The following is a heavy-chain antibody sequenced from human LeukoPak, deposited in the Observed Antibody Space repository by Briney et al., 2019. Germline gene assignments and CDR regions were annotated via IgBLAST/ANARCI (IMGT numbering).Heavy chain of an antibody. J-gene: IGHJ4*02. V-gene: IGHV4-59*08. CDR1: GGSIRSYY. CDR3: ARHLFCGGDCYSGYFDY. Sequence: ETLSLTCTVSGGSIRSYYWSWIRQPPGKGLEWIGYISYSGSTNYNPSLKSRVTISVDTSKNQFSLKLNSVTAADTAVYCCARHLFCGGDCYSGYFDYWGQGTLVTVSS. D-gene: IGHD2-21*02. CDR2: ISYSGST.